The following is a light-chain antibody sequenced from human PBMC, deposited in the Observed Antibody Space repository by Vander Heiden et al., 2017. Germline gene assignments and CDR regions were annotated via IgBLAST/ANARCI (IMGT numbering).Light chain of an antibody. V-gene: IGKV1-39*01. CDR2: AAS. CDR1: QSISSY. Sequence: DLQLPQSPSSLSASVGDRVTITCRASQSISSYLNWYQQKPGKAPKLLIYAASSLQSGVPSRFSGSGSGTDFTLTISSLQPEDFATYYCQQSDSTPYTFGQGTKVEIK. J-gene: IGKJ2*01. CDR3: QQSDSTPYT.